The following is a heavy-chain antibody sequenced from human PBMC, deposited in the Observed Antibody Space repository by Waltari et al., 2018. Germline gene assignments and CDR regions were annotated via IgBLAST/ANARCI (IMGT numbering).Heavy chain of an antibody. J-gene: IGHJ4*02. Sequence: QVQLQQWGAGLLKPSETLSLTCAVYGGSFSGYYWSWIRQPPGKGLEWIGEINHSGGTNYNPSLKSRVTRSVDTSKNQVSLELSSVTAADPAVYYCARGTRYYDFWSGYFQPHYFDYWGQGTLVTVSS. V-gene: IGHV4-34*01. CDR1: GGSFSGYY. CDR2: INHSGGT. CDR3: ARGTRYYDFWSGYFQPHYFDY. D-gene: IGHD3-3*01.